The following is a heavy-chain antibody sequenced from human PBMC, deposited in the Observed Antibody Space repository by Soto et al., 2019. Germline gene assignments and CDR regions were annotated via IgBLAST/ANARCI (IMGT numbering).Heavy chain of an antibody. CDR1: GGSVSDYY. D-gene: IGHD3-22*01. CDR3: ASTTNYYDSSGYIYY. Sequence: SETLSLTCTVSGGSVSDYYWSWIRQAPRKGLEWIGCIYYSGSTDYNPSLKSRVSISVDTSKNQFSLKLSSVTAADTAVYYCASTTNYYDSSGYIYYWGQGTLVTVSS. J-gene: IGHJ4*02. V-gene: IGHV4-59*08. CDR2: IYYSGST.